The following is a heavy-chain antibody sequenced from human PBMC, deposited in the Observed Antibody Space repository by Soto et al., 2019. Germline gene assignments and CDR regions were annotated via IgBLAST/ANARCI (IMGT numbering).Heavy chain of an antibody. Sequence: SETPSLTCTVSGGSISSSSYDWGWIRQPPGKGLEWIGSIYYSGSTYYNPSLKSRVTISVDTSKNQFSLKLSSVTAADTAVYYCASPKIAFYNWFDPWGQGTLVTVSS. CDR1: GGSISSSSYD. J-gene: IGHJ5*02. CDR2: IYYSGST. D-gene: IGHD3-3*02. CDR3: ASPKIAFYNWFDP. V-gene: IGHV4-39*01.